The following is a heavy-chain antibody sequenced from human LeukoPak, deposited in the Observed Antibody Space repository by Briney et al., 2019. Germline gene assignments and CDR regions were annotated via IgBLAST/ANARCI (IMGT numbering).Heavy chain of an antibody. D-gene: IGHD5-24*01. CDR1: GFAFSSYW. Sequence: QPGGSLRLSCAASGFAFSSYWMHWVRQAPGKGLVWVSRINSDGSSTTYADSVQDRFTISRDNAKNTLYLQMNSLRADDTAVYYCARSVYSYDANWFDSWGQGTLVTVSS. J-gene: IGHJ5*01. CDR3: ARSVYSYDANWFDS. CDR2: INSDGSST. V-gene: IGHV3-74*01.